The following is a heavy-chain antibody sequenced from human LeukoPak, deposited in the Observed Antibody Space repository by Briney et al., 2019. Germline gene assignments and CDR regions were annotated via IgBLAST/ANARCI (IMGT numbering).Heavy chain of an antibody. D-gene: IGHD6-13*01. CDR1: GFTFDDYA. J-gene: IGHJ4*02. CDR3: AKTNRILGVLSSWYYFDY. CDR2: ISWNSGSI. Sequence: GRSLRLSCAASGFTFDDYAVHWVRQAPGKGLEWVAGISWNSGSIGYADSVKGRFTISRDNAKNSLYLQMNSLRAEDTALYYCAKTNRILGVLSSWYYFDYWGQETLVTVSS. V-gene: IGHV3-9*01.